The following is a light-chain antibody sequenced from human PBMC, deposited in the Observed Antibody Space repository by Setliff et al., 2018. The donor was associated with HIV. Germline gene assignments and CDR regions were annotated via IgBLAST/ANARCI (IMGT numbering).Light chain of an antibody. Sequence: QSALAQPASVSGSPGQSITLSCTGTSSDVGSYNFVSWYQQHPGRAPKLMIYDVTKRPSGVSDRFSGSKSGNTASLTISGLQTEDEADYYCCSYTSSFTYVFGTGTKVTVL. CDR1: SSDVGSYNF. CDR2: DVT. J-gene: IGLJ1*01. V-gene: IGLV2-14*03. CDR3: CSYTSSFTYV.